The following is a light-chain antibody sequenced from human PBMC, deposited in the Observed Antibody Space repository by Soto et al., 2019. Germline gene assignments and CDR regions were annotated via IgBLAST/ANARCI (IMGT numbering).Light chain of an antibody. CDR1: QSIWRS. V-gene: IGKV1-39*01. CDR3: QQNYSSPRT. Sequence: DIHLSQSPSTVCASVADRATITCGASQSIWRSLNWYHQKPGKTPNLLIYAASSLQTGVPSRFTGSGSGTDFTLTISKLQPEDFAVYYCQQNYSSPRTFGQGTKVDI. J-gene: IGKJ1*01. CDR2: AAS.